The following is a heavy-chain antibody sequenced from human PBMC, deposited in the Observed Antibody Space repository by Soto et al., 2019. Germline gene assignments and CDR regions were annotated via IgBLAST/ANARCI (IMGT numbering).Heavy chain of an antibody. CDR3: AAIDSSGYYSFDY. CDR1: GYTITSYY. J-gene: IGHJ4*02. CDR2: INPSGGST. D-gene: IGHD3-22*01. Sequence: ASVKVSCKASGYTITSYYMHWVRQAPGQGLEWMGIINPSGGSTSYAQKFQGRVTMTRDTSTSTVYMELSSLRSEDTAVYYCAAIDSSGYYSFDYWGQGTLVTVSS. V-gene: IGHV1-46*01.